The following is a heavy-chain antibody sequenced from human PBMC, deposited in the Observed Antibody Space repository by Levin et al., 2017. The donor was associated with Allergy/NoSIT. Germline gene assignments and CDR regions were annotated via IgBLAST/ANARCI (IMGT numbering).Heavy chain of an antibody. CDR3: ASVSSDSSSWRGEFGY. D-gene: IGHD6-13*01. Sequence: GGSLRLSCAASGFTFSSYSMNWVRQAPGKGLEWVSSISSSSSYIYYADSVKGRFTISRDNAKNSLYLQMNSLRAEDTAVYYCASVSSDSSSWRGEFGYWGQGTLVTVSS. V-gene: IGHV3-21*01. CDR1: GFTFSSYS. CDR2: ISSSSSYI. J-gene: IGHJ4*02.